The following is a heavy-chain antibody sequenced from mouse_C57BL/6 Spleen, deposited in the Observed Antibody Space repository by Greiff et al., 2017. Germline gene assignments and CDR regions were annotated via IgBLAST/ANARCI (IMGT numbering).Heavy chain of an antibody. CDR2: IWGDGST. J-gene: IGHJ4*01. V-gene: IGHV2-3*01. Sequence: VMLVESGPGLVAPSQSLSITCTVSGFSLTSYGVSWVRQPPGKGLEWLGVIWGDGSTNYHSALISSLSISKDNSKSHVFLKRNSLQADDTATYYWARGGGGNYDYAMDYWGQGTSVTVSS. CDR3: ARGGGGNYDYAMDY. CDR1: GFSLTSYG. D-gene: IGHD2-1*01.